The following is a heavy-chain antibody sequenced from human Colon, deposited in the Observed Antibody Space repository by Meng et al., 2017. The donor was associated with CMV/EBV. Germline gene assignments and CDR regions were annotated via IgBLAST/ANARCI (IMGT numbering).Heavy chain of an antibody. D-gene: IGHD3-10*01. CDR2: SYYPGST. CDR1: GDAVSGYY. CDR3: SRATKSNCWELLDY. J-gene: IGHJ4*01. V-gene: IGHV4-34*01. Sequence: QCCAGVFHLSAPLSLLWAVSGDAVSGYYWTLLRQPPLSGLEWMGYSYYPGSTNYSPPLQSRVPITLDTSKNQFSLQLNSVTAADTAVYYCSRATKSNCWELLDYWGHGTLVTVSS.